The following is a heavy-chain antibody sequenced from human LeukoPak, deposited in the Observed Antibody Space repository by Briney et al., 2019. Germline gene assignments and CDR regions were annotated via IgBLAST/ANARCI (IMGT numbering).Heavy chain of an antibody. Sequence: GGSLRLSCAATGLSVSSNFMSWVRQAPGKGLEWVSVIYGGGSTYYADSVKGRFTISRDTPKNTLYLQMDSLRVEDTAVYYCASWPVGWYGEDSWGQGTLVTVSS. V-gene: IGHV3-53*01. CDR2: IYGGGST. CDR3: ASWPVGWYGEDS. J-gene: IGHJ4*02. D-gene: IGHD6-19*01. CDR1: GLSVSSNF.